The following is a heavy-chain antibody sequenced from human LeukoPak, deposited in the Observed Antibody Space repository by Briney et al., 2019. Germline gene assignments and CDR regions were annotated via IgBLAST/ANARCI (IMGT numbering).Heavy chain of an antibody. D-gene: IGHD2-15*01. V-gene: IGHV1-2*02. CDR1: GYTFTGYY. J-gene: IGHJ5*02. CDR3: ARGNVVVVAATPRWFDP. CDR2: INPNSGGT. Sequence: ASVKVSCKASGYTFTGYYMHWVRQAPGQGLEWMGWINPNSGGTNYAQKFQGRVTMTRDTSISTAYMELSRLRSDDTAVYYCARGNVVVVAATPRWFDPWGQGTLVTASS.